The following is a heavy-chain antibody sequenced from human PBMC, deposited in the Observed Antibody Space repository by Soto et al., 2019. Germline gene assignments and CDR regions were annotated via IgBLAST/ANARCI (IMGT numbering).Heavy chain of an antibody. J-gene: IGHJ4*02. Sequence: SETLSLTCTVSGGSISSGGYYWSWVRQHPGEGLEWIGYRYYSGTTYYNPSLKSRVTISGDTSKNQFSLKLTSVTAADTAVYYCARGSYSSSSYDYWGQGTLVTVSS. CDR2: RYYSGTT. CDR1: GGSISSGGYY. V-gene: IGHV4-31*03. CDR3: ARGSYSSSSYDY. D-gene: IGHD6-13*01.